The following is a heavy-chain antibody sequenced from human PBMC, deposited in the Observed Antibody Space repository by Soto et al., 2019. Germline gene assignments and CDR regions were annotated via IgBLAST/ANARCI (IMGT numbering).Heavy chain of an antibody. J-gene: IGHJ4*02. Sequence: GGSLRLSCAASGFTFDDYAMHWVRQVPGKGLEWVSLISGTGDSSEYANSVKGRFTISRDYSKTTVFLQMNSLRAEDTAVYFCAKDNGNYGSGSFSHWGQGTLVAVSS. CDR1: GFTFDDYA. V-gene: IGHV3-23*01. D-gene: IGHD3-10*01. CDR3: AKDNGNYGSGSFSH. CDR2: ISGTGDSS.